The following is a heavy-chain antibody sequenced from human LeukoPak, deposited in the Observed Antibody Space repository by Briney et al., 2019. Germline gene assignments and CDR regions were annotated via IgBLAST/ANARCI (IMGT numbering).Heavy chain of an antibody. CDR1: GGTFSSYA. V-gene: IGHV1-69*13. CDR3: ARDHVMITFGGVISYYYYGMDV. Sequence: SVKVSCKASGGTFSSYAISWVRQAPGQGLEWMGGIIPISGTANYAQKFQGRVTITADESTSTAYMELSSLRSEDTAVYYCARDHVMITFGGVISYYYYGMDVWGQGTTVTVSS. CDR2: IIPISGTA. D-gene: IGHD3-16*02. J-gene: IGHJ6*02.